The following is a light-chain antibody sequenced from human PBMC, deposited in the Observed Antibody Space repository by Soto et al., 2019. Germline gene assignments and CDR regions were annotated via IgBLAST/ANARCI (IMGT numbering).Light chain of an antibody. CDR2: DAS. CDR3: QQRSNWLT. V-gene: IGKV3-11*01. Sequence: EIVLTQSPATLSSSPGERATLSCRASQSVSSYLAWYQQKPGQAPRLLIYDASNRSTGIPAGFSGSGSGTDFTLTISSLDPEEFAVYYCQQRSNWLTFGGGTKVEIK. CDR1: QSVSSY. J-gene: IGKJ4*01.